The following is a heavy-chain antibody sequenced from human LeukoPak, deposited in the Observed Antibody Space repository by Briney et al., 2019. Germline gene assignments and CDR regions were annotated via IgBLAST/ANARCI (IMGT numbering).Heavy chain of an antibody. CDR1: GFTFSSYP. CDR2: ISHGGTNK. J-gene: IGHJ6*02. V-gene: IGHV3-30-3*01. CDR3: ARERSITGDCYGLDV. Sequence: GGSLRLSCAASGFTFSSYPVYWVRQAPGKGLEWVAAISHGGTNKYYADSVKGRFTISRDNSKNTLYLQMNSLRAEDTAVYHCARERSITGDCYGLDVWGQGTTVTVSS. D-gene: IGHD6-6*01.